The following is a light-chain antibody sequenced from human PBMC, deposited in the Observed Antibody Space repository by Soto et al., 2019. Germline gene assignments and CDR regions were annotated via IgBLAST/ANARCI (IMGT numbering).Light chain of an antibody. V-gene: IGKV3-11*01. CDR3: QQRSSWPLT. CDR2: DTS. CDR1: QSVSSY. J-gene: IGKJ5*01. Sequence: EIVLTQSPVTLSLSPGERATLSCRASQSVSSYLGWYQQKPGQAPRLLIYDTSNRATGIPARFSGSGSGTDFTPTISSLEHEDFAVYYCQQRSSWPLTFGQGTRLEIK.